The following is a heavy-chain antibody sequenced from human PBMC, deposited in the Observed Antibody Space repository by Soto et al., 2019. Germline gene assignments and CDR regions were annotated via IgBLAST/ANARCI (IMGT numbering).Heavy chain of an antibody. CDR2: IIPIFGTA. J-gene: IGHJ5*02. CDR3: AREVILVGATEWFDP. V-gene: IGHV1-69*13. Sequence: VKVSCKASGGTFSSYAISWVRQAPGQGLEWMGGIIPIFGTANYAQKFQGRVTITADESTSTAYMELSSLRSEDTAVYYCAREVILVGATEWFDPWGQGTLVTVSS. D-gene: IGHD1-26*01. CDR1: GGTFSSYA.